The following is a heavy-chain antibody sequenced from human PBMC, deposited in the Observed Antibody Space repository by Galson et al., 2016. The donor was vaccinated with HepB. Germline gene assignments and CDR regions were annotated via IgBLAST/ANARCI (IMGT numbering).Heavy chain of an antibody. Sequence: SVKVSCKVSGYTFTNYYISWVRQAPGQGLEWMGWIRTDNGDTNSAHIVQDRVTMTADTSTATAYMELTSLRSDDTAVYYCARCHYTGTNCYWNFDYWGQGTLVTVSS. CDR2: IRTDNGDT. CDR1: GYTFTNYY. D-gene: IGHD2-2*01. J-gene: IGHJ4*02. V-gene: IGHV1-18*01. CDR3: ARCHYTGTNCYWNFDY.